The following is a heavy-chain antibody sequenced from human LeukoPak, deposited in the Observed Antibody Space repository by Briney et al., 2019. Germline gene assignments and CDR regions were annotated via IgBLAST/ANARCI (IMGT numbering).Heavy chain of an antibody. Sequence: GGFLRLSCAASGFTFSSYAMSWARQAPGKGLEWVSIISSSGGTTYYADSVKGRFAISRDNSKSTLYLQMDSLRAEDTAVYYCAKDKSYYDSSGYYRVSAFDIWGQGTMVTVSS. CDR2: ISSSGGTT. D-gene: IGHD3-22*01. CDR1: GFTFSSYA. J-gene: IGHJ3*02. CDR3: AKDKSYYDSSGYYRVSAFDI. V-gene: IGHV3-23*01.